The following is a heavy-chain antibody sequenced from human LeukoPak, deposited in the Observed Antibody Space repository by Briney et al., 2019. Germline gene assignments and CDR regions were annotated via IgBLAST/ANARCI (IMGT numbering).Heavy chain of an antibody. V-gene: IGHV4-59*08. J-gene: IGHJ3*02. D-gene: IGHD1-20*01. CDR3: AKLTVTDAFDI. CDR1: GDSIRRYH. Sequence: SETLSLTSTDSGDSIRRYHWSWIRQPPGKRLEWIGYIANSGSTNYNPSLKSRVTISVDSSKKQLSMKLSSVTAADTALYYCAKLTVTDAFDIWGQGTMVTVSS. CDR2: IANSGST.